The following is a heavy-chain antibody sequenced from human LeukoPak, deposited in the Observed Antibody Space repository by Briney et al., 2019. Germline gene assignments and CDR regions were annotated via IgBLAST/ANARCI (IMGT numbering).Heavy chain of an antibody. CDR2: ISYDGSLK. CDR1: GFTFSNYG. Sequence: GGSLRLSCAGSGFTFSNYGIHWVRQAPGKGLEWVTAISYDGSLKYYADSVRGRFTISRDNSKNTLYLQMNSLRTDDTAVYYCARVSLERQLWLPFDYWGQGTLVTVSS. CDR3: ARVSLERQLWLPFDY. V-gene: IGHV3-30*03. J-gene: IGHJ4*02. D-gene: IGHD5-18*01.